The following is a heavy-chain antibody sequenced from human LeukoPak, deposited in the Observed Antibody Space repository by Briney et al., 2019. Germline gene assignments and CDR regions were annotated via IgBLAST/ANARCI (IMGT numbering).Heavy chain of an antibody. J-gene: IGHJ4*02. CDR2: IYDSGTT. CDR3: AGRRSSGWYAY. D-gene: IGHD6-19*01. CDR1: GFTVSSNY. V-gene: IGHV3-53*01. Sequence: GGSLRLSCATSGFTVSSNYMSWVRQAPGKGLEWASVIYDSGTTYYADSVKGRFLIFRDTSKNTVDLQMNSLRVEDTAVYYCAGRRSSGWYAYWGQGTLVTVSS.